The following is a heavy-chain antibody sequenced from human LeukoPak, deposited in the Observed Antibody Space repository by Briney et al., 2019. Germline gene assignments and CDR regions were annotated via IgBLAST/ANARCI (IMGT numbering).Heavy chain of an antibody. J-gene: IGHJ4*02. V-gene: IGHV3-74*01. CDR3: ARDVVRFGEPTYDY. CDR1: GFTFSSYW. Sequence: PGGSLRLSCAVSGFTFSSYWMHWVRQAPGKGLVWVSRINSDGSSTSYADSVKGRFTISRDNAKNTLYMQMNSLRAEDTAVYYCARDVVRFGEPTYDYWGQGTLVTVSS. CDR2: INSDGSST. D-gene: IGHD3-10*01.